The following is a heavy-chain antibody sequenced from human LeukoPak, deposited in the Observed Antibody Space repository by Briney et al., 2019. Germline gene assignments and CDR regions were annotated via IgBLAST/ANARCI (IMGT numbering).Heavy chain of an antibody. J-gene: IGHJ6*03. V-gene: IGHV4-39*01. CDR1: GDSVSRSDSY. CDR3: ARLIVLRYFDWLLEEYMDV. Sequence: SETLSLTCSVSGDSVSRSDSYWDWIRQPPGKGLEWIGSIYYSGSTYYNPSLKSRVTISVDTSKNQFSLKLSSVTAADTAVYYCARLIVLRYFDWLLEEYMDVWGKGTTDTVSS. D-gene: IGHD3-9*01. CDR2: IYYSGST.